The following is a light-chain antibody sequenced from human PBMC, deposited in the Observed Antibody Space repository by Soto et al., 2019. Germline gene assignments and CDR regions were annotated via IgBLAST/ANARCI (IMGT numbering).Light chain of an antibody. J-gene: IGKJ5*01. CDR1: QSISTY. CDR3: QQSYMDPIT. V-gene: IGKV1-39*01. Sequence: DIKMTLSLSSLSAYVGNRVTITCRASQSISTYLNWYQKKPGKAPNLLIYDASRLQSGVPSRFSGSGGGTDFTLSISSVQPEDFATYFCQQSYMDPITFGQGRLPEIK. CDR2: DAS.